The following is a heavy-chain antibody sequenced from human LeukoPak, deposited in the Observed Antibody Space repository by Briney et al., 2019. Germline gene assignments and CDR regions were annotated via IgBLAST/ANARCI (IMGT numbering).Heavy chain of an antibody. D-gene: IGHD6-19*01. V-gene: IGHV4-39*01. J-gene: IGHJ4*02. CDR2: VYYSGST. Sequence: SETLSLTCTVSGGSTNGCNDFCGWIRQPPGKGLEWIGSVYYSGSTHYNPSLKSRVTLSIDTSENQFFLELSSVNAADTAVYWCVSHPRGSRWYFFDQWGQGTLVTVSS. CDR3: VSHPRGSRWYFFDQ. CDR1: GGSTNGCNDF.